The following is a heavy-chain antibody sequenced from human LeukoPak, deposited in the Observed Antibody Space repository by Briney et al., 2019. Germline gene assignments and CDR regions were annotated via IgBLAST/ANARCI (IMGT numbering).Heavy chain of an antibody. CDR1: GASISSNNW. V-gene: IGHV4-4*02. J-gene: IGHJ4*02. CDR3: ARDVGARLPGY. Sequence: PSGTLSPTCAVSGASISSNNWWSWVRQPPGKGLEWIGEIYHSGNSNYNPSLKSRVIISVDKSKNQLSLNLNSVTAADTAVYYCARDVGARLPGYWGQGILVTVSS. D-gene: IGHD6-6*01. CDR2: IYHSGNS.